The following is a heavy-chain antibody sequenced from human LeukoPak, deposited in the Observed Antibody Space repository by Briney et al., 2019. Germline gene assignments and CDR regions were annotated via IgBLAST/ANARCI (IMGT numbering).Heavy chain of an antibody. CDR3: AKPPMAARPIY. Sequence: PGGSLRLSCAASGFTVSSNYMSWVRQAPGKGLEWVSAISGSGGSTYYADSVKGRFTISRDNSKNTLYLQMNSLRAEDTAVYYCAKPPMAARPIYWGQGTLVTVSS. D-gene: IGHD6-6*01. CDR2: ISGSGGST. V-gene: IGHV3-23*01. J-gene: IGHJ4*02. CDR1: GFTVSSNY.